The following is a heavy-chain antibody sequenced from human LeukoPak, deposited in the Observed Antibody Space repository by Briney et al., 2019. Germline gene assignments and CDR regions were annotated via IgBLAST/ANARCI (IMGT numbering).Heavy chain of an antibody. V-gene: IGHV1-18*04. CDR2: ISAYNGNT. CDR1: GYTFTTYG. Sequence: GASVKVSCKASGYTFTTYGISWVRQAPGQGLEWMGWISAYNGNTNYAQKFHGRVTITTDTSTSTAYMELRSLRSDDTAVYYCARDVDDILTGYFNGFDSYYGMDVWGKGTTVTVSS. CDR3: ARDVDDILTGYFNGFDSYYGMDV. D-gene: IGHD3-9*01. J-gene: IGHJ6*04.